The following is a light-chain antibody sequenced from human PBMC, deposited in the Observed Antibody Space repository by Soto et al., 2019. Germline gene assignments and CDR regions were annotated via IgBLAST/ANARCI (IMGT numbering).Light chain of an antibody. Sequence: QSALTQPASVSGSPGQSSTISCTGTSSDVGGYNYVSWYQQLPGKAPKLMIYDVNNRPSGVSNRFSGSKSGNTASLTISGLQAEDEADYYCSSYTGSSTFVFGTGTKVTVL. CDR2: DVN. J-gene: IGLJ1*01. CDR3: SSYTGSSTFV. V-gene: IGLV2-14*01. CDR1: SSDVGGYNY.